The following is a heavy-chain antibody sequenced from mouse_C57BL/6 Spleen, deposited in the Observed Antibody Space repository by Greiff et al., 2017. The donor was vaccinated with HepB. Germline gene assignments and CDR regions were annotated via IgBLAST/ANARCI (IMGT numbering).Heavy chain of an antibody. D-gene: IGHD2-3*01. CDR2: ISYDGSN. Sequence: EVQLQQSGPGLVKPSQSLSLTCSVTGYSITSGYYWNWIRQFPGNKLEWMGYISYDGSNNYKPSLKNRISITRDTSKNQFFLKLNSVTTEDTATYYCARDGYYEGFDYWGQGTTLTVSS. CDR1: GYSITSGYY. J-gene: IGHJ2*01. CDR3: ARDGYYEGFDY. V-gene: IGHV3-6*01.